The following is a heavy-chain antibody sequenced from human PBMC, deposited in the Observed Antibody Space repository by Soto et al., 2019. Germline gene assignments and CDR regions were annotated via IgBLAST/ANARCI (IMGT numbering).Heavy chain of an antibody. J-gene: IGHJ6*02. D-gene: IGHD4-17*01. CDR3: ARANRHDTVSADYYYYYYGMDV. CDR1: GFTFSSYA. Sequence: GGSLRLSCAASGFTFSSYAMHWVRQAPGKGLEWVAVISYDGSNKYYADSVKGRFTISRDNSKNTLYLQMNSLRAEDTAVYYCARANRHDTVSADYYYYYYGMDVWGQGTTVTGSS. V-gene: IGHV3-30-3*01. CDR2: ISYDGSNK.